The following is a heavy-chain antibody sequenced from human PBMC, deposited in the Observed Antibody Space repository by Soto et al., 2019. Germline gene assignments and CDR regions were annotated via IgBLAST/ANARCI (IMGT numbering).Heavy chain of an antibody. D-gene: IGHD2-2*01. CDR2: IWYDGSNK. CDR1: GFTFSSYG. CDR3: ARDPAARRFDY. V-gene: IGHV3-33*01. Sequence: ESGGGVVQPGRSLRLSCAASGFTFSSYGMHWVRQAPGKGLEWVAVIWYDGSNKYYADSVKGRFTISRDNSKNTLYLQMNSLRAEDTAVYYCARDPAARRFDYWGQGTLVTVSS. J-gene: IGHJ4*02.